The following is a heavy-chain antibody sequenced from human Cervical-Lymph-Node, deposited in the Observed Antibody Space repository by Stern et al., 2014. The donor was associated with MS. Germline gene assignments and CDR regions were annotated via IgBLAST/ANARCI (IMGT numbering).Heavy chain of an antibody. CDR2: INPNTGNP. CDR3: ARDLNSWAY. Sequence: VQLVESGSELKKPGASVKVSCKGSGYTFTNYAMTWVRQAPGQGLEWMGWINPNTGNPTYAQGFTGRFVFSLDTSVSTAYLQISGLRAEDSAIYYCARDLNSWAYWGQGTLVTVFS. CDR1: GYTFTNYA. J-gene: IGHJ4*02. V-gene: IGHV7-4-1*02. D-gene: IGHD1-1*01.